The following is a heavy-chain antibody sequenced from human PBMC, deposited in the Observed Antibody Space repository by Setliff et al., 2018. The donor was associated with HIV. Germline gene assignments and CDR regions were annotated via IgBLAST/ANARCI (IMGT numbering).Heavy chain of an antibody. V-gene: IGHV3-33*01. CDR2: IWYDGTNK. Sequence: LRLSCAASGFSFSSYGMHWVRQAPGKGLEWLALIWYDGTNKQYGDSVKGRFAISRENVKNSLYLQMNSLRGEDTAVYYCAGSRGYFVKADWGQGTLVTVSS. CDR3: AGSRGYFVKAD. J-gene: IGHJ4*02. CDR1: GFSFSSYG. D-gene: IGHD3-22*01.